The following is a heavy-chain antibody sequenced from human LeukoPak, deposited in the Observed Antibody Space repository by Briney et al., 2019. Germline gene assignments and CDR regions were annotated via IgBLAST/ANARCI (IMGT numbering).Heavy chain of an antibody. D-gene: IGHD4-17*01. CDR1: GGSVSSGSYY. CDR3: ARADYGDYGEYYFDY. Sequence: SETLSLTCTVPGGSVSSGSYYWSWIRQPPGKGLEWIGYIYYSGSTNYNPSLKSRVTISVDTSKNQFSLKLSSVTAADTAVYYCARADYGDYGEYYFDYWGQGTLVTVSS. CDR2: IYYSGST. J-gene: IGHJ4*02. V-gene: IGHV4-61*01.